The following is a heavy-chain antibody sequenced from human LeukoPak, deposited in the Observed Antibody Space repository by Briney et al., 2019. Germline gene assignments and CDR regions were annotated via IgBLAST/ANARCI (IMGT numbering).Heavy chain of an antibody. J-gene: IGHJ6*02. CDR2: ISPYSGNT. CDR1: GYTFTTFG. V-gene: IGHV1-18*01. CDR3: ARDLDIVVVAAALRHYGLDV. D-gene: IGHD2-15*01. Sequence: ASVKVSCKASGYTFTTFGITWVRQAPGQGLEWMGWISPYSGNTNYAQNLQGRVTMTTDTSTSTVYMELRSLRSDDTAVYYCARDLDIVVVAAALRHYGLDVWGQGTTVTVSS.